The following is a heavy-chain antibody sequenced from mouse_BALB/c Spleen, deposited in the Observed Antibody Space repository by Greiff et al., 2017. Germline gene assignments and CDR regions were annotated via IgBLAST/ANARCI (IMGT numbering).Heavy chain of an antibody. CDR1: GYTFTSYW. CDR3: ARGYGSTYFDY. Sequence: VQLQQPGAELVKPGAPVKLSCKASGYTFTSYWMNWVKQRPGRGLEWIGRIDPSDSETHYNQKFKDKATLTVDKSSSTAYIQLSSLTSEDSAVYYCARGYGSTYFDYWGQGTTLTVSS. CDR2: IDPSDSET. J-gene: IGHJ2*01. V-gene: IGHV1-69*02. D-gene: IGHD1-1*01.